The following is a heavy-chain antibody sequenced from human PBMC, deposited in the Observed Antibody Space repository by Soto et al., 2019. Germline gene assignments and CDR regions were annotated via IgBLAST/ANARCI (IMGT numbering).Heavy chain of an antibody. CDR3: AKDQPQNSGYDYFGAADY. V-gene: IGHV3-30*18. CDR1: GFTFSSYG. Sequence: GGSLRLSCAASGFTFSSYGMHWVRQAPGKGLEWVAVISYDGSNKYYADSVKGRFTISRDNSKNTLYLQMNSLRAEDTAVYYCAKDQPQNSGYDYFGAADYWGQGTLVTVSS. CDR2: ISYDGSNK. J-gene: IGHJ4*02. D-gene: IGHD5-12*01.